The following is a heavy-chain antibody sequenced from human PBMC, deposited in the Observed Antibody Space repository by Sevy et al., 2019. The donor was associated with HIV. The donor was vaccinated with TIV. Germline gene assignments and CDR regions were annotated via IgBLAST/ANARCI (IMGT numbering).Heavy chain of an antibody. V-gene: IGHV3-23*01. CDR1: GFTFSSYA. CDR3: AKDSGIVVVPAAHDAFDI. Sequence: GWSLRLSCAASGFTFSSYAMSWVRQAPGKGLEWVSAISGSGGSTYYADSVKGRFTISRDNSKNTLYLQMNSLRAEDTAVYYCAKDSGIVVVPAAHDAFDIWGQGTMVTVSS. J-gene: IGHJ3*02. CDR2: ISGSGGST. D-gene: IGHD2-2*01.